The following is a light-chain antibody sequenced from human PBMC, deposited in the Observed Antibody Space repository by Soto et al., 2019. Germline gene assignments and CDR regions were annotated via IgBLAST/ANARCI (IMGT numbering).Light chain of an antibody. V-gene: IGLV2-14*01. Sequence: QSALTQPASVSGSPGQSITISCTGTSSDVGSYNYVSWYQQHPGKAPKLMIYDVSNRPSGVSTRFSGSKSGNTASLTISGLQAEDEADYHCSSYTSASTLLYLFGTGTKLTVL. CDR3: SSYTSASTLLYL. CDR1: SSDVGSYNY. CDR2: DVS. J-gene: IGLJ1*01.